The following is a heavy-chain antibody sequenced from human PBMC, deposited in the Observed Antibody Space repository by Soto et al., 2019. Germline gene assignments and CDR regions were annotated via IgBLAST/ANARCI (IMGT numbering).Heavy chain of an antibody. J-gene: IGHJ6*02. Sequence: GGSLRLSCAASGFTFSSYSMNWVRQAPGKGLEWVSSISSSSSYIYYADSVKGRFTISRDNAKNSLYLQMNSLRAEDTAVDYCARDRIAADHSYYYGMDVWGQGTTVTVSS. CDR2: ISSSSSYI. CDR1: GFTFSSYS. CDR3: ARDRIAADHSYYYGMDV. D-gene: IGHD6-13*01. V-gene: IGHV3-21*01.